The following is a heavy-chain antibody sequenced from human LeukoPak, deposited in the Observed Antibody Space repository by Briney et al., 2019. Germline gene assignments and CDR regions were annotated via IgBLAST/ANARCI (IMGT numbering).Heavy chain of an antibody. J-gene: IGHJ4*02. Sequence: PSQTLSLTCTVSGGSISSGSYYWSWIRQPAGKGLEWIGRIYTSGSTNYNPSLKSRVTISVDTSKNQFSLKLSSVTAADTAVYYCAREVTNIYGDYEKIFDYWGQGTLVTVSS. CDR1: GGSISSGSYY. CDR3: AREVTNIYGDYEKIFDY. V-gene: IGHV4-61*02. D-gene: IGHD4-17*01. CDR2: IYTSGST.